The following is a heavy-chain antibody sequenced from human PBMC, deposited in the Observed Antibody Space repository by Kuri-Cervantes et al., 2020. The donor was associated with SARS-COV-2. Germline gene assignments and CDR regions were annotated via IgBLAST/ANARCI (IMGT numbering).Heavy chain of an antibody. J-gene: IGHJ6*03. CDR3: ATDLLSCARWCMDV. V-gene: IGHV1-24*01. CDR1: GYTFTSYG. Sequence: ASVKVSCKASGYTFTSYGISWVRQAPGQGLEWMGGFDPEDGETIYAQKFQGRVTMTEDTSTDTAYMEPSSLRSEDTAVYYCATDLLSCARWCMDVWGKGTTVTVSS. D-gene: IGHD2-21*01. CDR2: FDPEDGET.